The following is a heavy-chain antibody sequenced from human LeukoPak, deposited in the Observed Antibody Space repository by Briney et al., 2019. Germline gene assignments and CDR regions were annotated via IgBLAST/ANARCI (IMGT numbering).Heavy chain of an antibody. CDR2: IYYSGST. D-gene: IGHD3-3*01. Sequence: PSETLSLTCTVSGGFISSSSYYWGWIRQPPGKGLEWIGSIYYSGSTYYNPSLKSRVTISVDTSKNQFSLKLSSVTAADTAVYYCASQFTIFGENAFDIWGQGTMVTVSS. CDR1: GGFISSSSYY. J-gene: IGHJ3*02. CDR3: ASQFTIFGENAFDI. V-gene: IGHV4-39*01.